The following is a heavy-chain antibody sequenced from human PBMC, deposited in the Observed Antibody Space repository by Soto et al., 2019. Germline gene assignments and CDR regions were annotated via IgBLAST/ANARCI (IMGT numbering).Heavy chain of an antibody. CDR3: AREKKTPYYDFWSGYYNYYYGMDV. CDR1: GFTFSSYS. CDR2: ISSSSSYI. Sequence: EVQLVESGGGLVKPGGSLRLSCAASGFTFSSYSMNWVRQAPGKGLEWVSSISSSSSYIYYADSVKGRFTISRDNAKNSRYLQMNSLRAEDTAVYYCAREKKTPYYDFWSGYYNYYYGMDVWGQGTTVTVSS. J-gene: IGHJ6*02. D-gene: IGHD3-3*01. V-gene: IGHV3-21*01.